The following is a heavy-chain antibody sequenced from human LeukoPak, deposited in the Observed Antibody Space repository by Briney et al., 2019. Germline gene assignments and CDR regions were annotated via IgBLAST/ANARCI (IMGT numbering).Heavy chain of an antibody. Sequence: AVKVSCKASGGTFSSYTISWVRQAPGQGLEWMGGIIPLFGTPDYAQKFQDRLTITADKSTSTAYMELSSLRSEDTAVYYCASATLRCSGGSCYEMDVWGKGTTVTVSS. V-gene: IGHV1-69*06. CDR3: ASATLRCSGGSCYEMDV. J-gene: IGHJ6*04. CDR1: GGTFSSYT. CDR2: IIPLFGTP. D-gene: IGHD2-15*01.